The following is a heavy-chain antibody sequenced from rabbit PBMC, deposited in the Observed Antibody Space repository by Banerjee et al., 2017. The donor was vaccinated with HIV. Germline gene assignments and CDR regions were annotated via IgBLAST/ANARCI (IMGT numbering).Heavy chain of an antibody. CDR2: IDPVFRST. Sequence: QSLEESGGDLVKPGASLTLSCKASGFSFSSSYWICWVRQAPGKGLEWIGCIDPVFRSTYYASWVNGRFTISSHNAQNTLYLQLNSLTAADTATYFCVSYDDYGDRNLWGPGTLVTVS. D-gene: IGHD2-1*01. V-gene: IGHV1S40*01. CDR1: GFSFSSSYW. CDR3: VSYDDYGDRNL. J-gene: IGHJ4*01.